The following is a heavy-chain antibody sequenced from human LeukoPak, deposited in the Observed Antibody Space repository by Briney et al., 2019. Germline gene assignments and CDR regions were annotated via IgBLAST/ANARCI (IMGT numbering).Heavy chain of an antibody. J-gene: IGHJ4*02. CDR3: AKDVRYYGSGSYVFTFDY. D-gene: IGHD3-10*01. V-gene: IGHV3-23*01. Sequence: GGSLRLSCAASGFTFSSYAVSWVRQAPGKGLEWVSAISGSGGSTYYADSVKGRFTISRDNSKNTLYLQMNSLRAEDTAVYYCAKDVRYYGSGSYVFTFDYWGQGTLVTVSS. CDR1: GFTFSSYA. CDR2: ISGSGGST.